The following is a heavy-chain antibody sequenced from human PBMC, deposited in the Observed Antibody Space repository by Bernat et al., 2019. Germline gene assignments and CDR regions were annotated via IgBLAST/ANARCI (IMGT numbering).Heavy chain of an antibody. CDR3: ARDRGPAAMVRGFDP. V-gene: IGHV3-30-3*01. Sequence: QVQLVESGGGVVQPGRSLRLSCAASGLTFSSYAMHWVRQAPGKGLEWVAVISYDGSNKYYADSVKSRVTISRDNSKNTLYRQRNSRRAEDTAGEDGARDRGPAAMVRGFDPWGQGTRVT. J-gene: IGHJ5*02. CDR1: GLTFSSYA. D-gene: IGHD2-2*01. CDR2: ISYDGSNK.